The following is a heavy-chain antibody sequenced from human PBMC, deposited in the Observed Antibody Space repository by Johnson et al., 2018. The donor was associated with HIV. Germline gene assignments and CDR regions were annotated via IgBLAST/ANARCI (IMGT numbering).Heavy chain of an antibody. Sequence: MQLVESGGGLVKPGGSLRLSCAASGFTFDDYGMSWVRQGPGKGLEWVSGTTWHGGNTGYVDSVKGRFTISRDNAKNSLYLQMNSLRAEDTAVYYCARDRVVELGANSDAFDIWGQGTMVTVSS. CDR3: ARDRVVELGANSDAFDI. CDR2: TTWHGGNT. CDR1: GFTFDDYG. V-gene: IGHV3-20*04. D-gene: IGHD2-15*01. J-gene: IGHJ3*02.